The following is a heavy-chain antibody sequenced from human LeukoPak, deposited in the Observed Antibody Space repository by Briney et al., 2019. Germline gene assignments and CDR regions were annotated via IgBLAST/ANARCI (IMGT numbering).Heavy chain of an antibody. CDR2: IIPIFGTA. J-gene: IGHJ3*02. V-gene: IGHV1-69*13. CDR3: ARPLRFDSSGYYHDAFDI. D-gene: IGHD3-22*01. CDR1: GGTFSSYA. Sequence: SVNVSCKASGGTFSSYAISWVRQAPGQGLEWMGGIIPIFGTANYAQKFQGRVTITADESTSTAYMELSSLRSEDTAVYYCARPLRFDSSGYYHDAFDIWGQGTMVTVSS.